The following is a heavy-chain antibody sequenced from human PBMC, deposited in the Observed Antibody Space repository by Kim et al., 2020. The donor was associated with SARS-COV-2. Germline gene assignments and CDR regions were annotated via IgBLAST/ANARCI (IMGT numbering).Heavy chain of an antibody. V-gene: IGHV1-2*04. CDR1: GYTFTGYY. CDR3: ARAGGNPSYSSSWDFDY. Sequence: ASVKVSCKTSGYTFTGYYMHWVRQAPGQGLEWMGWINPNSGGTNYAQKFQGWVTMTRDTSISTAYMELSRLRSDDTAVYYCARAGGNPSYSSSWDFDYWGQGTLVTVYS. J-gene: IGHJ4*02. D-gene: IGHD6-13*01. CDR2: INPNSGGT.